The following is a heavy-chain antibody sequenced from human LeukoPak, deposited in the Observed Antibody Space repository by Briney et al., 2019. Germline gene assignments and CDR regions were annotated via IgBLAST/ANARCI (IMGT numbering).Heavy chain of an antibody. CDR3: ARESYMDV. CDR1: GYSISSGYW. J-gene: IGHJ6*03. V-gene: IGHV4-38-2*02. Sequence: SETLSLTCTVSGYSISSGYWWGWIRQPPGKGLEWIGSTYHSGSPYYSPSLKSRVTISVDTSKNQFSLKLSSVTAADTAVYYCARESYMDVWGKGTTVTVSS. CDR2: TYHSGSP.